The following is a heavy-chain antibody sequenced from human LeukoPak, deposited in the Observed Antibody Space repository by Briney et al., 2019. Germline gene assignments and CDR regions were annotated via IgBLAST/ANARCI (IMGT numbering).Heavy chain of an antibody. CDR3: ARAMPHDNWFDP. CDR2: TYYRSKWYN. CDR1: GDSVSSNSVA. D-gene: IGHD2-2*01. J-gene: IGHJ5*02. V-gene: IGHV6-1*01. Sequence: QTLSLTCAISGDSVSSNSVAWNWIRQSPSRGLEWLGRTYYRSKWYNDYAVSVKSRITINPDTSKNQFSLQLNSVTPEDTAVYCCARAMPHDNWFDPWGQGSLVTVSS.